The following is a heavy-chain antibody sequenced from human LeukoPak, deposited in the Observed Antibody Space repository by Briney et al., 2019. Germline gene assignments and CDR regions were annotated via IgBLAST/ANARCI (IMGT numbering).Heavy chain of an antibody. D-gene: IGHD6-13*01. Sequence: GGSLRLSCAASGFTFSNYWMHWVRQAPGKGLVWVSRINSDGSSTTYADSVKGRFTISRDNGQNTLYLQMNSLRAEDTAVYYCARGYSSSWDYFDYWGQGTLVTVSS. CDR2: INSDGSST. CDR3: ARGYSSSWDYFDY. J-gene: IGHJ4*02. CDR1: GFTFSNYW. V-gene: IGHV3-74*01.